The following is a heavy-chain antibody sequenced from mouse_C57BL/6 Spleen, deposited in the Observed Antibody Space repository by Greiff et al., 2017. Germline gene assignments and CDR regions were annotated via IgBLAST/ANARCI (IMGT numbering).Heavy chain of an antibody. J-gene: IGHJ3*01. CDR3: ARERDYYGSSSWFAY. D-gene: IGHD1-1*01. V-gene: IGHV5-4*01. CDR1: GFTFSSYA. Sequence: EVNVVESGGGLVKPGGSLKLSCAASGFTFSSYAMSWVRQTPEKRLVWVATISDGGSYTYYPANVKGRFTISRDNAKNNLYLQMSHLKSEDTAMYYGARERDYYGSSSWFAYWGQGTLVTVSA. CDR2: ISDGGSYT.